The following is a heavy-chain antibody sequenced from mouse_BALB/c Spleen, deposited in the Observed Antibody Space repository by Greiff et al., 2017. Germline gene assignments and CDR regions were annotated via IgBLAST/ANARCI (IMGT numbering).Heavy chain of an antibody. V-gene: IGHV5-6-5*01. J-gene: IGHJ4*01. CDR3: ARGYRYDDYAMDY. CDR2: ISSGGST. CDR1: GFTFSSYA. D-gene: IGHD2-14*01. Sequence: EVQLVESGGGLVKPGGSLKLSCAASGFTFSSYAMSWVRQTPEKRLEWVASISSGGSTYYPDSVKGRFTISRDNARNILYLQMSSLRSEDTAMYYCARGYRYDDYAMDYWGQGTSVTVSS.